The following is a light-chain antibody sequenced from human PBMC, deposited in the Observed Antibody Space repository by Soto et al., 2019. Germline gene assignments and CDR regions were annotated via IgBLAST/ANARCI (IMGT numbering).Light chain of an antibody. Sequence: DIQMTQSPSSLSASVGDRLTITCRASQVITNDLGWYQQKPGKAPKRLIYAASTLQSGVPSRFSGSGSGTEFTLTISSMQPEDVAAYYCLQLNTYPWTFGQGTKVGIK. V-gene: IGKV1-17*01. CDR3: LQLNTYPWT. J-gene: IGKJ1*01. CDR1: QVITND. CDR2: AAS.